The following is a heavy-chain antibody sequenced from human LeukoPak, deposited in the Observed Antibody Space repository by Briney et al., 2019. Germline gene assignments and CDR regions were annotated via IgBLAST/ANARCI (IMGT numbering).Heavy chain of an antibody. J-gene: IGHJ6*02. Sequence: GGSLRLSCAASGFTFSSYSMNWVRQAPGKGLEWVSSISSSSSYIYYADSVKGRFTISRDNAKNSLYLQMNSLRAEDTAVYYCARAVLPPAGTRFYYYYGMDVWGQGTTVTVSS. CDR2: ISSSSSYI. CDR1: GFTFSSYS. D-gene: IGHD6-13*01. CDR3: ARAVLPPAGTRFYYYYGMDV. V-gene: IGHV3-21*01.